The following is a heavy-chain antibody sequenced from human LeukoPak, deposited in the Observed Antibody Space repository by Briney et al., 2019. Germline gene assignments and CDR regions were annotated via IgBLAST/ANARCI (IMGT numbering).Heavy chain of an antibody. Sequence: SETLSLTCAVYGGSFSGYYWSWIRRPPGKGLEWIGEINHSGSTNYNPSLKSRVTISVGTSKNQFSLKLSSVTAADTAVYYCARGQPNYYDSSGYYGSDAFDIWGQGTMVTVSS. CDR1: GGSFSGYY. D-gene: IGHD3-22*01. CDR2: INHSGST. J-gene: IGHJ3*02. V-gene: IGHV4-34*01. CDR3: ARGQPNYYDSSGYYGSDAFDI.